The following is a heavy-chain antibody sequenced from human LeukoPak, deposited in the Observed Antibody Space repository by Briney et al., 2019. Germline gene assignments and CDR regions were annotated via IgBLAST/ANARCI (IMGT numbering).Heavy chain of an antibody. CDR1: GASLGGSY. CDR2: VHYTGST. CDR3: ARHYGEGGRLFDWLFNF. Sequence: SETLSLTCTVSGASLGGSYWSWLRLPPGKGLEWIGYVHYTGSTKYSTSLQSRVTVSVGTSKNQFSLKLRSVTAADTAIYYCARHYGEGGRLFDWLFNFWGRGTLVTVSS. D-gene: IGHD3-9*01. V-gene: IGHV4-59*08. J-gene: IGHJ4*02.